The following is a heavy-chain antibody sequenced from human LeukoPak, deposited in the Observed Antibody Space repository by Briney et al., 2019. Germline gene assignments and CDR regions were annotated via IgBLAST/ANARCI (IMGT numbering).Heavy chain of an antibody. J-gene: IGHJ4*02. D-gene: IGHD5-24*01. CDR2: IYYSGST. CDR3: AKVEMATTPSDY. V-gene: IGHV4-59*01. CDR1: GGSISSYY. Sequence: SETLSLTCTVSGGSISSYYWSWIRQPPGKGLEWIGYIYYSGSTNYNHSLKSRFTISVDTSKNQFSLKLSSVTAADTAVYYCAKVEMATTPSDYWGQGTLATVSS.